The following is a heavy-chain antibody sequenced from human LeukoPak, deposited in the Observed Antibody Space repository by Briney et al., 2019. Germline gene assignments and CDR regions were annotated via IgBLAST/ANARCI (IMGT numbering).Heavy chain of an antibody. V-gene: IGHV1-18*01. Sequence: ASVKVSCKASGYTFTSYGISWVRQAPGQGLEWMGWISAYNGNTSYEQKLQGRVTMTTDTSTSTAYLELRSLRSDDTAVYYCARGTPSYYDFWSGYYSHSYYYYMDVWGKGTTVTVSS. CDR2: ISAYNGNT. D-gene: IGHD3-3*01. CDR3: ARGTPSYYDFWSGYYSHSYYYYMDV. CDR1: GYTFTSYG. J-gene: IGHJ6*03.